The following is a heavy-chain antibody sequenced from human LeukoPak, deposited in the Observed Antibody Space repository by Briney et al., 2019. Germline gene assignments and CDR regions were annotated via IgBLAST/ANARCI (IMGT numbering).Heavy chain of an antibody. J-gene: IGHJ3*02. CDR2: IWYDGSNK. Sequence: GGSLRLSCVASGFTFSRYGMHWVRQAPGKGLEWVAIIWYDGSNKYYADSVKGRFTISRDTSKNTLYMQMDSLRAEDTAVYYCASGDATGYSGDAFNIWGQGTMVTVSS. CDR3: ASGDATGYSGDAFNI. D-gene: IGHD3-9*01. V-gene: IGHV3-33*03. CDR1: GFTFSRYG.